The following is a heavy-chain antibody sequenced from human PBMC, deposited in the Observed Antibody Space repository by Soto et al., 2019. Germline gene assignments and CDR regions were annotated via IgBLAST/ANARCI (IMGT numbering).Heavy chain of an antibody. CDR3: ASSSSWYQGGKDAFDI. D-gene: IGHD6-13*01. V-gene: IGHV1-46*01. CDR1: GYTFTSYY. Sequence: QVQLVQSGAEVKKPGASVKVSRKASGYTFTSYYMHWVRQAPGQGLEWMGIINPSGGSTSYAQKFQGRVTMTRDTSTSTVYMELSSLRSEDTAVYYCASSSSWYQGGKDAFDIWGQGTMVTVSS. J-gene: IGHJ3*02. CDR2: INPSGGST.